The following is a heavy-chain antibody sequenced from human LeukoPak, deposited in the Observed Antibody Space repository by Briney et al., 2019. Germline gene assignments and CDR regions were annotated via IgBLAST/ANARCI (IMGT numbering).Heavy chain of an antibody. CDR1: GFTLSTYW. CDR3: ASRIVGTPDYFDY. V-gene: IGHV3-7*01. CDR2: IQQDGNEK. D-gene: IGHD1-26*01. J-gene: IGHJ4*02. Sequence: GGSLRLSCAASGFTLSTYWTSWVRQAPGKGLEWVANIQQDGNEKYYVDSVKGRFTISRDNAKNSLYLQMNSLRVEDTAVYYCASRIVGTPDYFDYWGQGTLVTVSS.